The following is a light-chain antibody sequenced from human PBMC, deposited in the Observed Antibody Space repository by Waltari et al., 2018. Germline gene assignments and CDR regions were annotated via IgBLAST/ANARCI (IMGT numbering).Light chain of an antibody. CDR2: EVT. V-gene: IGLV2-8*01. CDR3: CSFAGSSSWV. J-gene: IGLJ3*02. CDR1: SSDVGSCNT. Sequence: QSALTQPPSASGSPGQSVTISCTGTSSDVGSCNTVSWYQQHPGKAPKLTIYEVTKRPSGVPDRFSGSKSGNTASLTVSGLQAEDEADYYCCSFAGSSSWVFGGGTKLTVL.